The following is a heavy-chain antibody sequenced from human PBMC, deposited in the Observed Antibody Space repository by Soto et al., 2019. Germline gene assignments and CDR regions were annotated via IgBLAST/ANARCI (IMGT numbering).Heavy chain of an antibody. CDR2: ISYDGSNK. CDR3: AKLAAAPSY. V-gene: IGHV3-30*18. CDR1: GFTFSSYG. D-gene: IGHD6-13*01. Sequence: QVQLVESGGGVVQPGRSLRLSCAASGFTFSSYGMHWVRRAPGKGLEWVAVISYDGSNKYYADSVKGRFTISRDNSKNTLYLQMNSLRAEDTAVYYCAKLAAAPSYWGQGTLVTVSS. J-gene: IGHJ4*02.